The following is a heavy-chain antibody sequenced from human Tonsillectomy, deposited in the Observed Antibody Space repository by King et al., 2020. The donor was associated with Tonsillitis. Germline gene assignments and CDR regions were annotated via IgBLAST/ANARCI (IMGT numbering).Heavy chain of an antibody. D-gene: IGHD2-15*01. J-gene: IGHJ5*02. V-gene: IGHV4-4*07. CDR3: ARDRCSGGSCYSFDP. CDR2: IYTSGST. CDR1: GGSISSSY. Sequence: QLQESGPGLVKPSGTLSLTCTVSGGSISSSYWSCIRPPAGKGLEWIGRIYTSGSTNYNPSLKSRVTMSVDTSKNQFSLKLNSLTAADTAVYYCARDRCSGGSCYSFDPWGQGTLVTVSS.